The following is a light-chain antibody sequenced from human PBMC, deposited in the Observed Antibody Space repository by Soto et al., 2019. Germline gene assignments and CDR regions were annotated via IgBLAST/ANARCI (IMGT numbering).Light chain of an antibody. J-gene: IGKJ4*01. CDR2: GVS. Sequence: EIVVTQSPATLSVSPGERATLSCRASQSVRSNFAWYQQKPGQAPRLLIYGVSTRATGIPARFSGSGSGTEFTRTISSLQSEDFAVYYCQQFRSSPLTFGRGTK. CDR3: QQFRSSPLT. CDR1: QSVRSN. V-gene: IGKV3-15*01.